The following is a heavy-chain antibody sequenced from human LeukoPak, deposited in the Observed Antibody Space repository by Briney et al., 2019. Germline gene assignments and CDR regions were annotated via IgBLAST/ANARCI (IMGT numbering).Heavy chain of an antibody. J-gene: IGHJ4*02. CDR1: GLTFTNAW. CDR3: LGSFLGY. CDR2: IKSKTDGGTT. V-gene: IGHV3-15*01. D-gene: IGHD1-26*01. Sequence: PGGSLRLSCAVSGLTFTNAWMSWVRQAPGKGLEWVGRIKSKTDGGTTDYAAPVKGRFTISRDDSKNTLYLQMNSLKTEDTAMYYCLGSFLGYWGQGTLVTVSS.